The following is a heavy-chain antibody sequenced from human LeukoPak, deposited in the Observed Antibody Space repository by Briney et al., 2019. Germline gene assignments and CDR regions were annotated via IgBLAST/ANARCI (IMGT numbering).Heavy chain of an antibody. Sequence: GGSLSLSCAASGFTFSSYAMSWVRQAPGKGLEWVSAISGSGGSTYYADSVKGRFTISRDNSKNTLYLQMNSLRAEDTAVYYCAKAGYYYDSSGYWYFDYWGQGTLVTVSS. D-gene: IGHD3-22*01. CDR1: GFTFSSYA. CDR3: AKAGYYYDSSGYWYFDY. CDR2: ISGSGGST. V-gene: IGHV3-23*01. J-gene: IGHJ4*02.